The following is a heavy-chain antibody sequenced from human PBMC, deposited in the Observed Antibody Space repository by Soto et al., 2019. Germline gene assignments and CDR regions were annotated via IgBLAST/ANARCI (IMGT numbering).Heavy chain of an antibody. J-gene: IGHJ5*02. CDR3: ARDVVTAVAGSVNWFDP. Sequence: QVQLVESGGGVVQSGRSLTLSCAASGFSLRTYGMQWLRRAPGKGLEWVAFIWYDGTKKFYANSVKGRSTISKDNSNNILDLQMSGLRAEDTAVYYCARDVVTAVAGSVNWFDPGGQGTLVTVSS. D-gene: IGHD6-19*01. CDR2: IWYDGTKK. CDR1: GFSLRTYG. V-gene: IGHV3-33*01.